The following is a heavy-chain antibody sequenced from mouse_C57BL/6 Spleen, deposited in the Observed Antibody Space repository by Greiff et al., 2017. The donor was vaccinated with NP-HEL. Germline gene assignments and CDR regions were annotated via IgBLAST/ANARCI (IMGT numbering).Heavy chain of an antibody. Sequence: EVKLMESGAELVRPGASVKLSCTASGFNIKDDYMHWVKQRPEQGLEWIGWIDPENGDTEYASKFQGKATITADTSSNTAYLQLSSLTSEDTAVYYCTTRAYYDYDEGFAYWGQGTLVTVSA. V-gene: IGHV14-4*01. CDR2: IDPENGDT. CDR1: GFNIKDDY. CDR3: TTRAYYDYDEGFAY. J-gene: IGHJ3*01. D-gene: IGHD2-4*01.